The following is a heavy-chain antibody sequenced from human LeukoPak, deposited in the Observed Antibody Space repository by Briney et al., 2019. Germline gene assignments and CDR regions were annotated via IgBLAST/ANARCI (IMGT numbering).Heavy chain of an antibody. J-gene: IGHJ2*01. Sequence: SETLSLTCTISGYSISSGYYWGWIRQPPGKGLEWIGSIYHSGSTYYNPSLKSRVTISVDTSKNQFSLKLSSVTAADTAVYYCARRERGYWYFDLWGRGTLVTVSS. V-gene: IGHV4-38-2*02. CDR1: GYSISSGYY. D-gene: IGHD1-1*01. CDR3: ARRERGYWYFDL. CDR2: IYHSGST.